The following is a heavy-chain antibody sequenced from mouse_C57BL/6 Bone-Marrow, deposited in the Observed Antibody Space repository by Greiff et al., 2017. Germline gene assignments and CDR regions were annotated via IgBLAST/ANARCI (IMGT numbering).Heavy chain of an antibody. J-gene: IGHJ3*01. CDR2: IWSGGST. D-gene: IGHD1-1*01. V-gene: IGHV2-2*01. Sequence: VQVVESGPGLVQPSQSLSITCTVSGFSLTSYGVHWVRQSPGKGLEWLGVIWSGGSTDYNAAFISSLSISKDNSKSQVFFKMNSLQADDTAIYYCARNSRGANYYGSSYWFAYWGQGTLVTVSA. CDR3: ARNSRGANYYGSSYWFAY. CDR1: GFSLTSYG.